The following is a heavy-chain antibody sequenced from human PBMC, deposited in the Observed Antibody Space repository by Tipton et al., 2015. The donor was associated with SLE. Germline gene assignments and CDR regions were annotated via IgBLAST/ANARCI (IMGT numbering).Heavy chain of an antibody. CDR1: GGSITTRSYY. J-gene: IGHJ2*01. D-gene: IGHD6-13*01. CDR3: TRAEFSSNWYMYWHFDL. CDR2: ISYSGAT. Sequence: TLSLTCIVSGGSITTRSYYWGWIRQPPGKGLEWIASISYSGATYYNPSLKSRVTISRDTSGNQFSLNLSSVTASDTAVYFCTRAEFSSNWYMYWHFDLWGRGTLVTVSS. V-gene: IGHV4-39*02.